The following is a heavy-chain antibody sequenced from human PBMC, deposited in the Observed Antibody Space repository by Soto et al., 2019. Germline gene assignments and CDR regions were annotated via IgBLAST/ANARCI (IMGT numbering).Heavy chain of an antibody. D-gene: IGHD6-13*01. Sequence: SETLSLTCAVSGYSISSRYYWGWIRQPPGKGLEWIGSIYHSGSTYYNPSLKSRVTISVDTSKNQFSLKLSSVAAADTAVYYCARVGQQLEPALFDPWGHGTLVTVSS. CDR3: ARVGQQLEPALFDP. J-gene: IGHJ5*02. V-gene: IGHV4-38-2*01. CDR2: IYHSGST. CDR1: GYSISSRYY.